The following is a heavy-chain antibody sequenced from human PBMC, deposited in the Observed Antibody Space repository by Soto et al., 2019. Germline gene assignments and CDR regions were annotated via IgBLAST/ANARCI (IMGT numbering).Heavy chain of an antibody. V-gene: IGHV1-46*01. J-gene: IGHJ4*02. Sequence: QVQLVQSGAEVKKPGASVKVSCKASGYTFTSYYMHWVRQAPGQGLEWMGILNPSVGSTSYAQKFQGRVTMTRDTSTSTVYMELSSLRSEDTAVYYCARIAAAGRDYWGQGTLVTVSS. CDR2: LNPSVGST. CDR3: ARIAAAGRDY. CDR1: GYTFTSYY. D-gene: IGHD6-13*01.